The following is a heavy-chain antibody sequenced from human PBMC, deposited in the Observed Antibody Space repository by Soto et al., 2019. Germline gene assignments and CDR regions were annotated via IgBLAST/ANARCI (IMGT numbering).Heavy chain of an antibody. Sequence: ASVEVSCQASGYTFTSYGIGWVRQAPGQGLEWMGWISPYSGETRYAEKFQDRVTLTTDTSTKTAYMDLRNLKSDDTAVYWCARGPVAGSDFWGQGTLVTVAS. V-gene: IGHV1-18*04. CDR1: GYTFTSYG. CDR3: ARGPVAGSDF. J-gene: IGHJ4*02. CDR2: ISPYSGET. D-gene: IGHD6-19*01.